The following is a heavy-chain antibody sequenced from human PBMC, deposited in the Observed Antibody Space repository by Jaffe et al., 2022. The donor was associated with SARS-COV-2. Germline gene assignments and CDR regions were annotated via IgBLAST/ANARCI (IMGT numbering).Heavy chain of an antibody. Sequence: QEQLVQSGAEVKKPGASVRVSCKAYGFTLADYYMYWVRQAPGQGLEWMGWIYPKSGGTTYAPNFQGRVTMTRDTSINTIYMELSSLTSDDTAVYYCARDGDSPMVEFDYWGQGTLVSVSS. V-gene: IGHV1-2*02. CDR1: GFTLADYY. J-gene: IGHJ4*02. CDR3: ARDGDSPMVEFDY. D-gene: IGHD2-21*01. CDR2: IYPKSGGT.